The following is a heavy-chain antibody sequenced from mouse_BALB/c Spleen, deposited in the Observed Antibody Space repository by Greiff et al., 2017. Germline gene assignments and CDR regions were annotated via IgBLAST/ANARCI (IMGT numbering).Heavy chain of an antibody. CDR2: IDPANGNT. CDR1: GFNIKDTY. J-gene: IGHJ4*01. Sequence: LQQSGAELVKPGASVKLSCTASGFNIKDTYMHWVKQRPEQGLEWIGRIDPANGNTKYDPKFQGKATITADTSSNTAYLQLSSLTSEDTAVYYCARWYGSSYNYAMDYWGQGTSVTVSS. CDR3: ARWYGSSYNYAMDY. D-gene: IGHD1-1*01. V-gene: IGHV14-3*02.